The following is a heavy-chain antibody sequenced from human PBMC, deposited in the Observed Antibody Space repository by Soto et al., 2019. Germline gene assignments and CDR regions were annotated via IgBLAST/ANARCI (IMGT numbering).Heavy chain of an antibody. CDR3: AKDLQSYGDXDYYCYGMDV. CDR2: ISYDGTNK. J-gene: IGHJ6*02. Sequence: QVQLVESGGGEVQPGRSLTISCAASGFTFSTYGMHWVRQTPGKGLEWVAVISYDGTNKFYSDSVKGRFTISRDNFKNTLTLQMNSLRADDTAVYSCAKDLQSYGDXDYYCYGMDVWGLGTRVTVSS. D-gene: IGHD2-21*02. V-gene: IGHV3-30*18. CDR1: GFTFSTYG.